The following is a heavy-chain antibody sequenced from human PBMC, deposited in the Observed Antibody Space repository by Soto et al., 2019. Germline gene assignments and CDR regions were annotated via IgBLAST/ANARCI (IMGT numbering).Heavy chain of an antibody. Sequence: ASVKVSCKTSGYTFNKYPIHWVRQAPGQGLEWMGWINPGNGDTGYSRKFQDRVTITRDTSASTAYMDLSSLRSENTAVYYCARKDYYDSGMYYFDYWGQGTLVTVSS. CDR2: INPGNGDT. V-gene: IGHV1-3*01. CDR3: ARKDYYDSGMYYFDY. CDR1: GYTFNKYP. J-gene: IGHJ4*02. D-gene: IGHD3-22*01.